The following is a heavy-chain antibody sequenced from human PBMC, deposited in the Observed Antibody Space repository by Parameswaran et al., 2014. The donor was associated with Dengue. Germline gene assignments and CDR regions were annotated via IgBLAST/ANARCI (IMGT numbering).Heavy chain of an antibody. V-gene: IGHV3-11*01. CDR3: ASEGYCSSTSCYGV. J-gene: IGHJ6*02. CDR2: ISSSGSTI. D-gene: IGHD2-2*01. Sequence: WIRQPQEGLEWVSYISSSGSTIYYADSVKGRFTISRDNAKNSLYLQMNSLRAEDTAVYYCASEGYCSSTSCYGVWGQGTTVTVSS.